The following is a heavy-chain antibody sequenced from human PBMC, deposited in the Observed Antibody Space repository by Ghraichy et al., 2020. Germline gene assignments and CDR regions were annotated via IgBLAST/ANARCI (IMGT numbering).Heavy chain of an antibody. CDR3: ARGAEVAGTFDI. V-gene: IGHV1-2*06. CDR1: GYTFTGYY. CDR2: INPNSGGT. D-gene: IGHD6-19*01. J-gene: IGHJ3*02. Sequence: APVKVSCKASGYTFTGYYMHWVRQAPGQGLEWMGRINPNSGGTNYAQKFQGRVTMTRDTSISTAYMELSRLRSDDTAVYYCARGAEVAGTFDIWGQGTMVTVSS.